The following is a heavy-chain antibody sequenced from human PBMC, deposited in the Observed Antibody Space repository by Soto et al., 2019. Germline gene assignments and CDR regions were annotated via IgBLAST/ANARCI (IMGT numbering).Heavy chain of an antibody. Sequence: GESLKISCKGFGYSFTSYWISWVRQMPGKGLEWMGRIDPSDSYTNYSPSFQGHVTISADKSISTAYLQWSSLKASDTAMYYCARLVLGYYDSSGYYYYYYVMDVWGQGTTVTVSS. D-gene: IGHD3-22*01. CDR3: ARLVLGYYDSSGYYYYYYVMDV. J-gene: IGHJ6*02. CDR1: GYSFTSYW. V-gene: IGHV5-10-1*01. CDR2: IDPSDSYT.